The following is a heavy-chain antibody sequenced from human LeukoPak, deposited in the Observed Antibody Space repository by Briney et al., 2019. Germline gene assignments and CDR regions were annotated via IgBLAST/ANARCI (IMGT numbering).Heavy chain of an antibody. D-gene: IGHD3-10*02. J-gene: IGHJ6*04. Sequence: GGSLRLSCAASGFTFSNYEMNWVRQAPGKGLEWVSYISSSGSTIYCADSVKGRFTISRDNAKNSLYLQMNSLRAEDTAVYYCAELGITMIGGVWGKGTTVTISS. CDR3: AELGITMIGGV. CDR2: ISSSGSTI. CDR1: GFTFSNYE. V-gene: IGHV3-48*03.